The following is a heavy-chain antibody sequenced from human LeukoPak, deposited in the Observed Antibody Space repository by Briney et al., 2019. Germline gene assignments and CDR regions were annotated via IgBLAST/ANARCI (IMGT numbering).Heavy chain of an antibody. CDR1: RDSVSSNSAG. Sequence: SETLSLTCAISRDSVSSNSAGWDWIRQSAWRGLEWLGRTYCRSKWYNNYAISVKSRITINPDTSKNQLSLQLNSVTPEDTAVYYCARGDDYFDYWGQGTLVTVSS. CDR3: ARGDDYFDY. J-gene: IGHJ4*02. V-gene: IGHV6-1*01. CDR2: TYCRSKWYN.